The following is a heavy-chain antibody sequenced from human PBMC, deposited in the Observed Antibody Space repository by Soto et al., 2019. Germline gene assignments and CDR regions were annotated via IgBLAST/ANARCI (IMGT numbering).Heavy chain of an antibody. J-gene: IGHJ5*02. D-gene: IGHD2-2*01. V-gene: IGHV1-8*01. CDR1: GYTFTSYD. CDR3: ARGTIVVVPAAAIWFAP. Sequence: ASVKVSCKASGYTFTSYDINWVRQATGQGLEWMGWMNPNSGNTGYAQKFQGRVTMTRNTSISTAYMELSSLRSEDTAVYYCARGTIVVVPAAAIWFAPWGQGTLVTVSS. CDR2: MNPNSGNT.